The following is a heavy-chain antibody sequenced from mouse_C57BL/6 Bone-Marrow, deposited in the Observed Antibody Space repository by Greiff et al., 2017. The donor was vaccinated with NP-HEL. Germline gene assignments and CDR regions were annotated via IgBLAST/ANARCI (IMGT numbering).Heavy chain of an antibody. V-gene: IGHV1-50*01. CDR3: ARGRGV. CDR1: GYTFTSYW. Sequence: VQLQQPGAELVKPGASVKLSCKASGYTFTSYWMQWVKQRPGQGLEWIGEIDPSDSYTNYNQKFKGKATLTVDTSSSTAYMQLSSLTSEDSAVYYCARGRGVWGTGTTVTVSS. CDR2: IDPSDSYT. J-gene: IGHJ1*03.